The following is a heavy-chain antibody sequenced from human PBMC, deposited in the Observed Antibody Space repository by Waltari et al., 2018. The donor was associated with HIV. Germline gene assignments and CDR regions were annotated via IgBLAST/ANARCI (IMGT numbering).Heavy chain of an antibody. V-gene: IGHV4-34*01. Sequence: QVQLQQWGAGLLKPSETLSLTCAVYGGSFSGYYWSWIRQPPGKGLEWIGEINHSGSTNYNPSLKSRVTISVDTSKNQFSLKLSSVTAADTAVYYCARARIAVAGLRSNWFDPWGQGTLVTVSS. D-gene: IGHD6-19*01. CDR1: GGSFSGYY. J-gene: IGHJ5*02. CDR2: INHSGST. CDR3: ARARIAVAGLRSNWFDP.